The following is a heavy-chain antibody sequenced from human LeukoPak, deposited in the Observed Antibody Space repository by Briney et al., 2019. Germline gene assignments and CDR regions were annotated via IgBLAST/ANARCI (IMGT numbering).Heavy chain of an antibody. CDR1: GYTFTSYG. V-gene: IGHV1-18*01. Sequence: ASVKVSCKASGYTFTSYGISWVRQAPGQGLEWMGWINAYNGNTNYAQKLQGRVTMTTDTSTSTAYMELRSLRSDDTAVYYCARDHIAVAGNAAFDIWGQGTMVTVSS. CDR3: ARDHIAVAGNAAFDI. CDR2: INAYNGNT. D-gene: IGHD6-19*01. J-gene: IGHJ3*02.